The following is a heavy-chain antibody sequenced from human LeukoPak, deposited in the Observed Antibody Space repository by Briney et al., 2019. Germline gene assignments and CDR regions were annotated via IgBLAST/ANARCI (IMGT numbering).Heavy chain of an antibody. J-gene: IGHJ4*02. D-gene: IGHD1-26*01. V-gene: IGHV3-48*04. CDR3: TQSAVGAIGPN. CDR1: GFTFSSYS. Sequence: PGGSLRLSCAAPGFTFSSYSMNWIRQAPGKGLEWVSYISSSSSTIYYADSVKGRFTISRDNAKNSLYLQMNSLRAEDTAVYYCTQSAVGAIGPNWGQGTLVTVSS. CDR2: ISSSSSTI.